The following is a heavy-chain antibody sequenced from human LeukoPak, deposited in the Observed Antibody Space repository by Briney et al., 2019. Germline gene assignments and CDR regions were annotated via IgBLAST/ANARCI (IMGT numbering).Heavy chain of an antibody. V-gene: IGHV4-59*01. D-gene: IGHD3-22*01. J-gene: IGHJ4*02. CDR1: GGSISSYY. Sequence: SETLSLTCTVSGGSISSYYWSWIRQPPGKGLEWIGYIYYSGSTNYNPSLKSRVTISVDTSKNQFSLKLSSVTAADTAMYYCARGRYYDSSGYSLPGNYYFDYWGQGTLVTVSS. CDR3: ARGRYYDSSGYSLPGNYYFDY. CDR2: IYYSGST.